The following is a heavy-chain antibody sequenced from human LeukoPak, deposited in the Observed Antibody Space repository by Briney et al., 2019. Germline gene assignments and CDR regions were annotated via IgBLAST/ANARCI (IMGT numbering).Heavy chain of an antibody. CDR2: ISYDGSNK. J-gene: IGHJ4*02. Sequence: GGSLRLSCAASGFTFSSYAMHWVRQAPGKGLEWVAVISYDGSNKYYADSVKGRFTISRDNSKNTLYLQMNSLRAEDTAVYYCARDSNRYLVGSYPSDSGYWGQGTLVTVSS. CDR3: ARDSNRYLVGSYPSDSGY. CDR1: GFTFSSYA. D-gene: IGHD1-26*01. V-gene: IGHV3-30-3*01.